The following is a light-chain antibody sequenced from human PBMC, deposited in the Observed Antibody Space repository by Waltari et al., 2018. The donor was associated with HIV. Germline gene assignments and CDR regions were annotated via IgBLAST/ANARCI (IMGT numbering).Light chain of an antibody. J-gene: IGLJ2*01. CDR2: KDS. Sequence: SYELTQSPSVSVSPGQTARITCSGDALPKQHAFWYQQKPGQAPVLVTYKDSARPSGIPERFSGSSSGTTVTLSISGVQAEDEADYYCQSVDSSGTYPVIFGGGTKLTVL. V-gene: IGLV3-25*03. CDR3: QSVDSSGTYPVI. CDR1: ALPKQH.